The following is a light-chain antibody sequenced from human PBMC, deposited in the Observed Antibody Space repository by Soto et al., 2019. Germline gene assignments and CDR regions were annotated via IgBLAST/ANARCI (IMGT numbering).Light chain of an antibody. CDR3: QQYGNSPLT. J-gene: IGKJ4*01. CDR2: DAS. V-gene: IGKV3-20*01. Sequence: EIMLTQSPGTLSLSPGDRATLSCRASQTIASVSLAWYQQKPGQAPRLLIYDASSRAADIPDRFSGRGSGTDFTLTISRLEPGDRAVYFCQQYGNSPLTFGGGTKVDNK. CDR1: QTIASVS.